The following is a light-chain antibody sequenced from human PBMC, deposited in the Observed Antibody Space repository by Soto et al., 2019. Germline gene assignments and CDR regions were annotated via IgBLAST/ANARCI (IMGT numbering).Light chain of an antibody. J-gene: IGKJ2*01. CDR2: GAS. CDR1: QSVSSNH. CDR3: QQYGGSTYT. Sequence: EIVLTQSPGSLSLSPRERATLSCRASQSVSSNHLAWYQQKPGQAPRLLIYGASRRAAGIPHRFSGSGSGTDFTLTISRLEPEDFAVYYCQQYGGSTYTFGQGTKVEIK. V-gene: IGKV3-20*01.